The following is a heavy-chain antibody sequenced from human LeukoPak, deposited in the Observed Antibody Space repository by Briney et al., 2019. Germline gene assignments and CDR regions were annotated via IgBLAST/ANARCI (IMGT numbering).Heavy chain of an antibody. D-gene: IGHD1-26*01. CDR3: ARDVPWEPHFVY. CDR1: GFTFSSYG. CDR2: ISYDGSNK. Sequence: PGGSLRLSCAASGFTFSSYGMHWVRQAPGKGLEWGAVISYDGSNKYYADSVKGRFTISRDNAKNTLYLQMNSLRAEDTAVYYCARDVPWEPHFVYWGQGTLVTVSS. V-gene: IGHV3-30*03. J-gene: IGHJ4*02.